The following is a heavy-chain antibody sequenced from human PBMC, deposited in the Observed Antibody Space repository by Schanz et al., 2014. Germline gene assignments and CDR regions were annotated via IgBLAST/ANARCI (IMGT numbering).Heavy chain of an antibody. Sequence: QVQLVQSGAEVKKPGASVKVSCKSSGGTFSSYAISWVRQAPGQGLEWMGMINPSGGGTSYALRFQGRVTMTTDTSTSTAYMELRSLRSDDTAVYYCARAKRFGDMDVWGQGTTVTVSS. V-gene: IGHV1-18*01. D-gene: IGHD3-10*01. CDR2: INPSGGGT. CDR3: ARAKRFGDMDV. J-gene: IGHJ6*02. CDR1: GGTFSSYA.